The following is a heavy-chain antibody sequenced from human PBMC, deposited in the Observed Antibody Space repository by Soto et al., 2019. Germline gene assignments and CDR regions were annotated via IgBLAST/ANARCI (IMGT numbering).Heavy chain of an antibody. D-gene: IGHD3-22*01. V-gene: IGHV1-69*01. CDR2: ITPMFGTA. CDR1: EGTFSRYA. CDR3: ARQFHYASSGYYSAY. J-gene: IGHJ4*02. Sequence: QVQLVQSGAEVKKPGSSVKVSCKASEGTFSRYAISWVRQAPGQGLEWMGGITPMFGTANYAQKFQGRVTSTADESTRTAYMELSSLRSEDTAVYYCARQFHYASSGYYSAYWRQGTLLTVSS.